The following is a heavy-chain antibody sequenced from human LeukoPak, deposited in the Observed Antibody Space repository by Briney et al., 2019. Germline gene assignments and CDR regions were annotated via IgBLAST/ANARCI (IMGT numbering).Heavy chain of an antibody. J-gene: IGHJ6*03. CDR1: GGSFSGYY. CDR3: ARHRGSSSLVYYYYYMDV. CDR2: INHSGST. Sequence: PSETLSLTCAVYGGSFSGYYWSWIRQPPGKGLEWIGEINHSGSTNYNPFLKSRVTISVDTSKNQFSLKLSSVTAADTAVYYCARHRGSSSLVYYYYYMDVWGKRTTVTVSS. V-gene: IGHV4-34*01. D-gene: IGHD6-6*01.